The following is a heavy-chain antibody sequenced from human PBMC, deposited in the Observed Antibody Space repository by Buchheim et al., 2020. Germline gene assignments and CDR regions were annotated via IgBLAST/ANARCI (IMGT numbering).Heavy chain of an antibody. J-gene: IGHJ4*02. V-gene: IGHV3-33*01. CDR3: ARASRWADDY. CDR1: GFTFSNVA. Sequence: QVQLVESGGGVVQPGTSLRLSCAASGFTFSNVAMHWVRQAPGRGLEWVAVIWSSGSKGYNADSVKGRFTISSDTSKNTLYLQMDSLRVEDTAVYYCARASRWADDYWGQGTL. CDR2: IWSSGSKG. D-gene: IGHD4-23*01.